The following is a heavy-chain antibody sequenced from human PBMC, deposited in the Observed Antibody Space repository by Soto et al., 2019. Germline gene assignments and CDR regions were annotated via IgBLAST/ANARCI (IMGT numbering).Heavy chain of an antibody. CDR2: INAGNGNT. D-gene: IGHD6-13*01. CDR1: GYTFTSYA. Sequence: QVQLVQSGAEVQKPGASVKVSCKASGYTFTSYAMHWVRQAPGQRLEWMGWINAGNGNTKYSQKFQGRVTITRDTSASTAYMELSSLRSEDTAVYYCARDPRQQLVGPHRFFDYWGQGTLVTVSS. J-gene: IGHJ4*02. CDR3: ARDPRQQLVGPHRFFDY. V-gene: IGHV1-3*01.